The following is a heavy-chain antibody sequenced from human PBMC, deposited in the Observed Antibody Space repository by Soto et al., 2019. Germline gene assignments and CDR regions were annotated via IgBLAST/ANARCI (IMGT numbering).Heavy chain of an antibody. D-gene: IGHD2-15*01. J-gene: IGHJ3*02. CDR1: GGTFSSYA. V-gene: IGHV1-69*01. Sequence: QVQLVQSGAEVKKPGSSVKVSCKASGGTFSSYAISWVRRAHGQGLEWMGGIIPIFGTANYAQKFQGRVTITADESTSTAYIELTSLRSEDTAVYYCAGDLGYCSGGSCPFDIWGQGTMVTVSS. CDR3: AGDLGYCSGGSCPFDI. CDR2: IIPIFGTA.